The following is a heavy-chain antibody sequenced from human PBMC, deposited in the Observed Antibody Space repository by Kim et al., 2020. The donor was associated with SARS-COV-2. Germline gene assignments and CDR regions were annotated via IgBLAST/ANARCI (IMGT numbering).Heavy chain of an antibody. Sequence: SETLSLTCAVYGGSFSGYYWSWIRQPPGKGLEWIGEINHSGSTNYNPSLKSRVTISVDTSKNQFSLKLSSVTAADTAVYYCARGRYQIVATTFDYWGQGTLVTVSS. V-gene: IGHV4-34*01. J-gene: IGHJ4*02. CDR1: GGSFSGYY. CDR3: ARGRYQIVATTFDY. D-gene: IGHD5-12*01. CDR2: INHSGST.